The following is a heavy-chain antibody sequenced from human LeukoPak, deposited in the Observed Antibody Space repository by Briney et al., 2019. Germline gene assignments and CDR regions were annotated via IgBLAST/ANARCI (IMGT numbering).Heavy chain of an antibody. CDR1: GYSISSGYY. D-gene: IGHD6-13*01. V-gene: IGHV4-38-2*02. CDR3: ASLAATWVPWDFDY. Sequence: SETLSLTCTVSGYSISSGYYWGWIRQPPGKGLEWIGSIYHSGSTYFNPSLKSRVTISVDTSKNQFSLKLSSVTAADTAVYYCASLAATWVPWDFDYWGQGTLVTVSS. CDR2: IYHSGST. J-gene: IGHJ4*02.